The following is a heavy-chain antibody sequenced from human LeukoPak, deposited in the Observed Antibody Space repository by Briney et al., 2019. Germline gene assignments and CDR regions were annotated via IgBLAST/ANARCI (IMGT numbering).Heavy chain of an antibody. J-gene: IGHJ4*02. Sequence: GGSLRLSCAASGFTFSSYAMSWVRQAPGKGLEWVSAISGSGGSIYYADSVKGRFTISRDSSKNTLYLQMNSLGAEDTAVYFCARAGHYCSGINCPISHFDSWGQGTLVTVSS. D-gene: IGHD2-2*01. CDR2: ISGSGGSI. CDR3: ARAGHYCSGINCPISHFDS. CDR1: GFTFSSYA. V-gene: IGHV3-23*01.